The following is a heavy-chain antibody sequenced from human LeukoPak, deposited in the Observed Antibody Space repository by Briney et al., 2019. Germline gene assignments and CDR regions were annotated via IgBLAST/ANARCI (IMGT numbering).Heavy chain of an antibody. J-gene: IGHJ4*03. CDR2: IYHRGDT. CDR3: ARGATISETGYFDF. CDR1: GGSFSRYY. D-gene: IGHD5-24*01. Sequence: PSETLSLTCAVYGGSFSRYYWSWIRQSPGKRLEWIAEIYHRGDTNYNPSVKSRVTISVDTSKNQFSLKVRSLSAADTAVYYCARGATISETGYFDFWGQGTLVTVSS. V-gene: IGHV4-34*01.